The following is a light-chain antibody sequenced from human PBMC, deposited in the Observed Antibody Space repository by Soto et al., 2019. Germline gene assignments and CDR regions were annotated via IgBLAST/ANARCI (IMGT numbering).Light chain of an antibody. CDR2: EGS. V-gene: IGLV2-23*01. CDR1: SRDGGSYNL. CDR3: SSYAGAVV. Sequence: QSALTQPASVSGSPGQSITISCTGTSRDGGSYNLVSWYQHHPGKAPKLMIYEGSNRPSGVSNRFSGSKSGNTASLTISGLQAEDEADYYCSSYAGAVVFGGGTKVTVL. J-gene: IGLJ2*01.